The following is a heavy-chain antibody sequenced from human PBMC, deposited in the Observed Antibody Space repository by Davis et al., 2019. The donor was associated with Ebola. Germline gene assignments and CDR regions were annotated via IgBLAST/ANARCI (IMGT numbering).Heavy chain of an antibody. J-gene: IGHJ6*04. CDR2: INPSGGST. CDR3: ATRMRPPGSMDI. D-gene: IGHD2-8*01. V-gene: IGHV1-46*01. Sequence: ASVKVSCNASGYTFISYYMHWVRQAPGQGPDWTGIINPSGGSTSYAQKFQGRVTMTRDTSTSTVYMELSSLRSEDTAVYYCATRMRPPGSMDIWDEGTMVTVSS. CDR1: GYTFISYY.